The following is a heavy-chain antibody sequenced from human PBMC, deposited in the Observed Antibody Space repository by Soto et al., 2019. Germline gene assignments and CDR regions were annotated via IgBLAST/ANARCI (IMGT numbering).Heavy chain of an antibody. D-gene: IGHD5-12*01. V-gene: IGHV4-59*01. J-gene: IGHJ1*01. CDR1: GGSISSYY. CDR2: IYYSGST. CDR3: ARYGSGGPIRAYFQH. Sequence: SETLSLTCTVSGGSISSYYWSWIRQPPGKGLEWIGYIYYSGSTNYNPSLKSRVTISVDTSKNQFSLKLSSVTAADTAVYYCARYGSGGPIRAYFQHWGQGTLVTVSS.